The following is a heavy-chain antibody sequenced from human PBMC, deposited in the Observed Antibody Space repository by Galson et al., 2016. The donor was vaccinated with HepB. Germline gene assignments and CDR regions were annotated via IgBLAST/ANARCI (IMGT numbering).Heavy chain of an antibody. Sequence: SLRLSCAASGFTFSSYAMHWVRQAPGKGLEWVAVKSYDGSNKYYADSVKGRFTISRDNSKNTLFLQMNSLRAEDTAVYYCARDGATAMVFYYYYYMDVWGKGTTVTVSS. V-gene: IGHV3-30-3*01. CDR1: GFTFSSYA. J-gene: IGHJ6*03. CDR2: KSYDGSNK. CDR3: ARDGATAMVFYYYYYMDV. D-gene: IGHD5-18*01.